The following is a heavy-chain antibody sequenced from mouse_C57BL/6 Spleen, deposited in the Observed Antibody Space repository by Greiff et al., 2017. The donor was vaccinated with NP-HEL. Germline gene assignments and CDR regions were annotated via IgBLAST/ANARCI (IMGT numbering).Heavy chain of an antibody. V-gene: IGHV1-80*01. CDR1: GYAFSSYW. J-gene: IGHJ2*01. D-gene: IGHD1-1*01. CDR2: IYPGDGDT. Sequence: QVQLQQSGAELVKPGASVKISCKASGYAFSSYWMNWVKQRPGKGLEWIGQIYPGDGDTNYNGKFKGKATLTADKSSSTAYMQLSSLTSEDSAVYFCARCTVVATDYFDYWGQGTTLTVSS. CDR3: ARCTVVATDYFDY.